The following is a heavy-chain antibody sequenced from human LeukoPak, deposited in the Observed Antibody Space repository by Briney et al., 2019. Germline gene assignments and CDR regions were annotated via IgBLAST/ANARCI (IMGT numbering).Heavy chain of an antibody. CDR3: ARTQSQSGSYRYYFGY. J-gene: IGHJ4*02. D-gene: IGHD1-26*01. V-gene: IGHV4-61*08. CDR2: IYYISNT. Sequence: SETLSLTCTVSGASVGSAGYYWSWIRQPPRGGLEWIGYIYYISNTNYNPSLKSRVTMSVDPSKNQFSLKLNSVTAADTAVYYCARTQSQSGSYRYYFGYWGQGTLVTVSS. CDR1: GASVGSAGYY.